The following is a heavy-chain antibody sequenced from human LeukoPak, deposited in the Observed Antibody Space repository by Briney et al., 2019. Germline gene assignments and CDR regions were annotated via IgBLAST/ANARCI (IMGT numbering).Heavy chain of an antibody. CDR2: ISSSSSYI. V-gene: IGHV3-21*01. CDR1: GFTVSNNY. CDR3: ARDSPSFAFDI. D-gene: IGHD3-16*02. Sequence: PGGSLRLSCAASGFTVSNNYMSWVRQAPGKGLEWVSSISSSSSYIYYADSVKGRFTISRDNAKNSLYLQMNSLRAEDTAVYYCARDSPSFAFDIWGQGTMVTVSS. J-gene: IGHJ3*02.